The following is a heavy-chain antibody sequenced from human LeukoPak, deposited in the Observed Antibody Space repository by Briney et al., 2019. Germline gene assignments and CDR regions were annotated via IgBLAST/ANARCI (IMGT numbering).Heavy chain of an antibody. D-gene: IGHD3-22*01. CDR2: IFYSGST. CDR1: GGSISSHY. Sequence: PSETLSLTCTVSGGSISSHYWSWIRQPPGKGLEWIGYIFYSGSTNYNPSLESLVTISVNTSKNQFLLKLNSVAAADTAVYCCARVRTMIVVGAFDIWGQGTMVTVSS. CDR3: ARVRTMIVVGAFDI. V-gene: IGHV4-59*11. J-gene: IGHJ3*02.